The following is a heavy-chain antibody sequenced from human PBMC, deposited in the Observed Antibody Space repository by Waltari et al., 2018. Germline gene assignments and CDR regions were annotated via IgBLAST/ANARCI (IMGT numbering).Heavy chain of an antibody. J-gene: IGHJ3*02. CDR3: AGVNWNDRTFAI. Sequence: EVQLVESGGGLIQPGGSLRLSCAASGFTVSSNYMSWVRQAPGKGLEWVSGISWNSGSIGYADSVKGRFTISRENAKSSLYLQMNSLRAEDTAMYYCAGVNWNDRTFAIWGQGTLVTVSS. CDR2: SWNSGSI. V-gene: IGHV3-53*01. CDR1: GFTVSSNY. D-gene: IGHD1-1*01.